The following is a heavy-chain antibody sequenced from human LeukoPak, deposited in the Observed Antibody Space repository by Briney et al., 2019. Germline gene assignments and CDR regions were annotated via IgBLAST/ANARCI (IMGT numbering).Heavy chain of an antibody. CDR3: ARVDFNWHHSGRFDY. CDR2: IYYSGST. D-gene: IGHD1-26*01. Sequence: KASETLYLTCTVSGGSISSYYWSWIRQPPGKGLEWIGYIYYSGSTNYNPSLKSRVTISVDTSKYQFSLKLSSVTAADTAVYYCARVDFNWHHSGRFDYWGQGTLVTVSS. J-gene: IGHJ4*02. V-gene: IGHV4-59*01. CDR1: GGSISSYY.